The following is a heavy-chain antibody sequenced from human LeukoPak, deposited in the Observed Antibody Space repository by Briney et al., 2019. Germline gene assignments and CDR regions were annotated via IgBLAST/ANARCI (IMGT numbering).Heavy chain of an antibody. CDR2: IYTSGST. CDR3: ARGLMAQGVIDY. D-gene: IGHD3-16*01. J-gene: IGHJ4*02. CDR1: GGSISSGSYY. Sequence: SETLSLTCTVSGGSISSGSYYWSWIRQPAGKGLEWIGRIYTSGSTNYNPSLKSRVTISVATSKNQFSLKLSSVTAADTAVYYCARGLMAQGVIDYWGQGTLVTVSS. V-gene: IGHV4-61*02.